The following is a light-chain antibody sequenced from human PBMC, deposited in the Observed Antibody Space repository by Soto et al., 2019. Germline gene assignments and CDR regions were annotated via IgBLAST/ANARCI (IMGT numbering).Light chain of an antibody. Sequence: QSALTQPASVSGSPGQSITISCTGTSSDVGGYDYVSWYQQHPGKAPKLMIYDVTNRPSGVSNRFSGSKSGNTASLTISGLRAEDEADYYCNSYASINTYFLGTGTKLNVL. CDR3: NSYASINTYF. CDR2: DVT. V-gene: IGLV2-14*01. J-gene: IGLJ1*01. CDR1: SSDVGGYDY.